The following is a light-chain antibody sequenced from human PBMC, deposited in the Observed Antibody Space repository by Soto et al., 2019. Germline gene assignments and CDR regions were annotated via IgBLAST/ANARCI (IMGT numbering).Light chain of an antibody. J-gene: IGLJ2*01. CDR2: DVS. Sequence: QSVLTQPASVSGSPGQSITISCTGTSSDVGGYNYVSWYQQHPGKAPKLMIYDVSSRPSGVSNRFSGSKSGNTASLTISGLQAEDEADYYCSSYTTSGSLVFGGGTKVTVL. CDR3: SSYTTSGSLV. CDR1: SSDVGGYNY. V-gene: IGLV2-14*01.